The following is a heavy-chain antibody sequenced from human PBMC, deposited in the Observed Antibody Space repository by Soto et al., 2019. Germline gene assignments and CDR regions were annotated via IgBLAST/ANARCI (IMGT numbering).Heavy chain of an antibody. CDR3: AREYCSGGSCYFWFDP. V-gene: IGHV1-69*12. D-gene: IGHD2-15*01. CDR2: IIPIFGTA. CDR1: GGTFSSYA. J-gene: IGHJ5*02. Sequence: QVQLVQSGAEVKKPGSSVKVSCKASGGTFSSYAISWVRQAPGQGLEWMGGIIPIFGTANYAQKFQGRVTITADASTSTAHMELSSLRSEDTAVYYCAREYCSGGSCYFWFDPWGQGTLVTVSS.